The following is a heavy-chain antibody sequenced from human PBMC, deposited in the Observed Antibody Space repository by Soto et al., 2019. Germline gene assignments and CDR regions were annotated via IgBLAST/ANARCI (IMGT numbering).Heavy chain of an antibody. V-gene: IGHV3-23*01. D-gene: IGHD3-10*01. CDR3: ARATGADKEDY. J-gene: IGHJ4*02. CDR2: ISGSAGSR. CDR1: GFTFRNYA. Sequence: PGGSLRLSCAASGFTFRNYAMNWVRQAPGKGLEWVSAISGSAGSRYYADSVKGRFTISRDNSKNSLYLQMNSLRAEDTAVYYCARATGADKEDYWGQGTLVTVS.